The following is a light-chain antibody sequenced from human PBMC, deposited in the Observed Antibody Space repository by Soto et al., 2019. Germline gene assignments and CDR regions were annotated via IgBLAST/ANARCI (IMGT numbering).Light chain of an antibody. CDR2: AAS. Sequence: DIVLTQSPGTLSLSPGERATLSFRASQSVRSGFLAWYQQRPGQSPRLLIYAASSRATGIPDRFSGSGSGTDFTLAISSLEPEDSAVYYCQQRHMWPITFGQGTKVDIK. V-gene: IGKV3D-20*02. CDR1: QSVRSGF. CDR3: QQRHMWPIT. J-gene: IGKJ1*01.